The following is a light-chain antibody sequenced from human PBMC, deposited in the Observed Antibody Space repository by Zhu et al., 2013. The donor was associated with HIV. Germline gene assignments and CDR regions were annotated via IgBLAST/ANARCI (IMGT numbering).Light chain of an antibody. V-gene: IGLV2-14*03. CDR1: NTDVGGYDY. Sequence: QSALTQPASVSGSPGQSITISCTGTNTDVGGYDYVSWYQQHPGKAPKLMIYEVNNRPPGVSYRFSGSKSGNTASLTISGLQAEDEADYYCSSYTSGSSYVFGSGTKVTVL. J-gene: IGLJ1*01. CDR3: SSYTSGSSYV. CDR2: EVN.